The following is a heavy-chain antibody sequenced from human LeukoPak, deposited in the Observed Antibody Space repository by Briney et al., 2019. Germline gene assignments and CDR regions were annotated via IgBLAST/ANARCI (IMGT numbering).Heavy chain of an antibody. D-gene: IGHD3-10*01. CDR1: GFTFSNYW. CDR2: INTDGSTT. CDR3: TRGNMVRGTN. Sequence: GGSLRLSCAVSGFTFSNYWMHWVRQAPGKGLVWVSRINTDGSTTSYADSVKGRFTISRDNAKNTLYLQMNSLRAEDTAVYYCTRGNMVRGTNWGQGTLVTVSS. J-gene: IGHJ4*02. V-gene: IGHV3-74*01.